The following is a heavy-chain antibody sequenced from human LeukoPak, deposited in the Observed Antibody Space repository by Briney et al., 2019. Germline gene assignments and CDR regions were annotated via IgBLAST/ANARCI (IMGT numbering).Heavy chain of an antibody. CDR2: IRYDGSNK. D-gene: IGHD1-26*01. J-gene: IGHJ4*02. CDR3: AKDTVYSGSYTHDY. V-gene: IGHV3-30*02. Sequence: GGSLRLSCAASGFTFSSYVMHWVRQAPGKGLEWVTFIRYDGSNKYYADSVKGRFTISRDNSKNTLYLQMNSLRGEDTAVYYCAKDTVYSGSYTHDYWGQGTLVTVSS. CDR1: GFTFSSYV.